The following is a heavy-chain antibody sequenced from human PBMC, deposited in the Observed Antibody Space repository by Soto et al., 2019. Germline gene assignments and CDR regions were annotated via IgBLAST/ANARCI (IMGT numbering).Heavy chain of an antibody. CDR3: ARDFAYFDS. CDR2: VYHTGRT. Sequence: QVQLQASGPGLVKPSETLSLTCTVSGGSFKRGSYSWSWIRQPPGNGLECIGYVYHTGRTSYNPSLMSRVSISMDTSKNQFSLNLDSVTATDTAVYFCARDFAYFDSWGQGTLVTVS. CDR1: GGSFKRGSYS. J-gene: IGHJ4*02. D-gene: IGHD2-21*01. V-gene: IGHV4-61*01.